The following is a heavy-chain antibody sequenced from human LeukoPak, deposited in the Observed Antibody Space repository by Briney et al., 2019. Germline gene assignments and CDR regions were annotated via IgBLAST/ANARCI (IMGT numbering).Heavy chain of an antibody. CDR3: AKSSDLAVATAIPRHFDY. CDR1: GFTFSNAW. J-gene: IGHJ4*02. CDR2: ISGSGGST. D-gene: IGHD2-21*02. Sequence: GGSLRLSCAASGFTFSNAWMNWVRQAPGKGLEWVSAISGSGGSTYYADSVKGRFTISRDNSKNTLYLQMNSLRAEDTAVYYCAKSSDLAVATAIPRHFDYWGQGTLVTVSS. V-gene: IGHV3-23*01.